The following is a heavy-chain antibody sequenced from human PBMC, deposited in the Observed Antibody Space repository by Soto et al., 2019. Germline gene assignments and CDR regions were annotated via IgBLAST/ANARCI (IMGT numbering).Heavy chain of an antibody. D-gene: IGHD6-13*01. CDR2: ISYDGSSK. Sequence: QVQLVESGGGVVQPGRSVRLSCAASGFTFSSYGMHWVRQAPGKGLEWVAVISYDGSSKYYADSVKGRFTISRDNSKNTLYLQMNSLRAEDTAVYYCAKASGGYLNYYFDYWGQGTLVTVSS. V-gene: IGHV3-30*18. CDR1: GFTFSSYG. CDR3: AKASGGYLNYYFDY. J-gene: IGHJ4*02.